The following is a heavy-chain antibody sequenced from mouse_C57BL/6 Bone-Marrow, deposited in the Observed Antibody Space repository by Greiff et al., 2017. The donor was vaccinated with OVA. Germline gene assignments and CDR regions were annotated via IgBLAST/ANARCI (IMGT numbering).Heavy chain of an antibody. CDR3: ARRGSTMIRGY. CDR2: INSDGGST. CDR1: EYEFPSHD. Sequence: EVNVVESGGGLVQPGESLKLSCESNEYEFPSHDMSWVRKTPERRLELVAAINSDGGSTYYPDTMERRFIISRDNTKKTLYLQMSSLRSEDTALYYCARRGSTMIRGYWGQGTTLTVSS. V-gene: IGHV5-2*01. D-gene: IGHD2-4*01. J-gene: IGHJ2*01.